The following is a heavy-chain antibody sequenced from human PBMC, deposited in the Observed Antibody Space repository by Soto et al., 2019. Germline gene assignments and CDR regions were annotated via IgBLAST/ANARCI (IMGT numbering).Heavy chain of an antibody. V-gene: IGHV1-69*13. D-gene: IGHD6-13*01. CDR2: FIPIFGTA. Sequence: ASVKVSCKALEGTFSTYPISWVRRAPGQGLEWLEGFIPIFGTANYAQKFQGRVTITADESTSTAYMELSSLRSEDTAVYYCARRGPDSSSWYGSVSYYYYGMDVWGQGTTVTVSS. CDR1: EGTFSTYP. CDR3: ARRGPDSSSWYGSVSYYYYGMDV. J-gene: IGHJ6*02.